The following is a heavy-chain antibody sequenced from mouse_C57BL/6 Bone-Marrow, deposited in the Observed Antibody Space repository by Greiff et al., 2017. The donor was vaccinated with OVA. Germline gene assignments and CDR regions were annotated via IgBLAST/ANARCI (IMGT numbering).Heavy chain of an antibody. V-gene: IGHV1-54*01. D-gene: IGHD4-1*01. CDR1: GYAFTNYL. Sequence: VQLQQSGAELVRPGTSVKVSCKASGYAFTNYLIEWVKQRPGQGLEWIGVINPGSGGTNYNEKFKGKATLTADKSSSTAYMQLSSLTSEDSAVYVCAGNWDGGYAMDYWGQGTSVTVSS. CDR3: AGNWDGGYAMDY. J-gene: IGHJ4*01. CDR2: INPGSGGT.